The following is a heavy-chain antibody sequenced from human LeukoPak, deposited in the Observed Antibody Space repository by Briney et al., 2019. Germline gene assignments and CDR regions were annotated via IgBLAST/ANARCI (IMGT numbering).Heavy chain of an antibody. CDR2: IYSGGST. CDR3: ARDGAFDWLPRLDY. J-gene: IGHJ4*02. V-gene: IGHV3-66*02. CDR1: GFTFSNAW. Sequence: PGGSLRLSCAASGFTFSNAWMSWVRQAPGKGLEWVSVIYSGGSTYYADSVKGRFTISRDNSKNTLYLQMNSLRAEDTAVYYCARDGAFDWLPRLDYWGQGTLVTVSS. D-gene: IGHD3-9*01.